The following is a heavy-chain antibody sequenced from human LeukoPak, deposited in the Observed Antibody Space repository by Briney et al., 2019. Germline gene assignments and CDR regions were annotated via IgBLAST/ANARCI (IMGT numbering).Heavy chain of an antibody. CDR3: ARDNRGSSWYFDY. CDR2: IYGSGGT. V-gene: IGHV3-53*01. J-gene: IGHJ4*02. Sequence: PGRSLRLSCSAPGFTVSSNYMSWVRPAPGKGLELVSVIYGSGGTYYAESVKGRFTISRENAKNSLYLQMNSLRAEDTAVYYCARDNRGSSWYFDYWGQGTLVTVSS. D-gene: IGHD6-13*01. CDR1: GFTVSSNY.